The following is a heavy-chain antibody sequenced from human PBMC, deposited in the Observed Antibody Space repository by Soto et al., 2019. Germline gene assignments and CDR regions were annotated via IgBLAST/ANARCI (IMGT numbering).Heavy chain of an antibody. CDR1: GYTFSSYA. V-gene: IGHV3-30-3*01. CDR3: ARGNLPLWFGEPYTLDY. J-gene: IGHJ4*02. CDR2: ISYDGSNK. Sequence: SCKASGYTFSSYAMHWVRQAPGKGLEWVAVISYDGSNKYYADSVKGRFTISRDNSKNTLYLQMNSLRAEDTAVYYCARGNLPLWFGEPYTLDYWGQGTLVTVSS. D-gene: IGHD3-10*01.